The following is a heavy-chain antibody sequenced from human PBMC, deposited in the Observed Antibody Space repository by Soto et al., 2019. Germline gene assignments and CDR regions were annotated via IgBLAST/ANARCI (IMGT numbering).Heavy chain of an antibody. D-gene: IGHD3-22*01. J-gene: IGHJ4*02. Sequence: GGSLRLSGAAAGFDFEDFAMHWVRQAPGKGLEWVSLINSDGTDSYYMDSVRGRFTISRDNGKNSLYLQMDRLRPEDTAFYFCAKALYYYDSSPLDHWGQGTLVTVSS. CDR3: AKALYYYDSSPLDH. CDR1: GFDFEDFA. CDR2: INSDGTDS. V-gene: IGHV3-43D*04.